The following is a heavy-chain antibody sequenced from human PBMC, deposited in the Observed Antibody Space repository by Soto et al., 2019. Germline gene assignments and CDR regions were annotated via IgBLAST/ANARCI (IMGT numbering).Heavy chain of an antibody. CDR2: IYYSGST. CDR3: AREALGFTERSARAFDI. CDR1: GGSISSGDYY. D-gene: IGHD1-1*01. Sequence: QVQLQESGPGLVKPSQTLSLTCTVSGGSISSGDYYWSWIRQPPGKGLEWIGYIYYSGSTYYNPSLKSRVTISVDTSKNQFSLKLSSVTAADTAVYYCAREALGFTERSARAFDIWGQGTMVTVSS. J-gene: IGHJ3*02. V-gene: IGHV4-30-4*01.